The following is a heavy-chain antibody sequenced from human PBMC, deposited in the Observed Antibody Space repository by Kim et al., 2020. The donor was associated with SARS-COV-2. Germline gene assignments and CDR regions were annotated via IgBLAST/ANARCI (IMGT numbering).Heavy chain of an antibody. V-gene: IGHV3-30*18. D-gene: IGHD3-22*01. CDR2: ISYDGSNK. Sequence: GGSLRLSCAASGFTFSSYGMHWVRQAPGKGLEWVAVISYDGSNKYYADSVKGRFTISRDNSKNTLYLQMNSLRAEDTAVYYCAKSLGGGYYYWVFDYWGQGTLDTVSS. CDR1: GFTFSSYG. CDR3: AKSLGGGYYYWVFDY. J-gene: IGHJ4*02.